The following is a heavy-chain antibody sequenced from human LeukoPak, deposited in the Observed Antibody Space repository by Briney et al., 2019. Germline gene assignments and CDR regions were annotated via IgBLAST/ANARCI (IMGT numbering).Heavy chain of an antibody. J-gene: IGHJ4*02. Sequence: SETLSLTCAVYGGSFSVYYWSWIRQPPGKGLEWIGEINHSGSTNYNPSLKSRVTISVDTSKNQFSLKLSSVTAADTAVYYCANYGDSSFDYWGQGTLVTVSS. D-gene: IGHD4-17*01. CDR2: INHSGST. V-gene: IGHV4-34*01. CDR3: ANYGDSSFDY. CDR1: GGSFSVYY.